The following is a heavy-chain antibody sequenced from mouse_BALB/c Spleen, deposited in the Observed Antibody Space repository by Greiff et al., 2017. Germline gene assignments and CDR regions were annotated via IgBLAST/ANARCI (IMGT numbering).Heavy chain of an antibody. Sequence: EVKLQQSGPGLVKPSQSLSLTCTVTGYSITSDYAWNWIRQFPGNTLEWMGYISYSGSTSYNPSLKSRISITRDTSKNQFFLQLNSVTTEDTATYYCARRGWEGYFDVWGAGTTVTVSS. CDR2: ISYSGST. CDR3: ARRGWEGYFDV. D-gene: IGHD3-3*01. J-gene: IGHJ1*01. V-gene: IGHV3-2*02. CDR1: GYSITSDYA.